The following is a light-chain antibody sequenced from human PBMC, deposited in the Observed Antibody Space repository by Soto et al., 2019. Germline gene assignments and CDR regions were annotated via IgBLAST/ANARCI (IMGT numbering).Light chain of an antibody. CDR1: QSVSKY. CDR2: DAS. J-gene: IGKJ5*01. Sequence: EIVLTQSPSTLSLSPGERATLSCRTSQSVSKYFAWYQQKPGRTPRLLICDASSRATGIPARFIGSGSGTDFTLTISGLEPEDFAIYYCQQRSNWPITFGQGTRLEIK. CDR3: QQRSNWPIT. V-gene: IGKV3-11*01.